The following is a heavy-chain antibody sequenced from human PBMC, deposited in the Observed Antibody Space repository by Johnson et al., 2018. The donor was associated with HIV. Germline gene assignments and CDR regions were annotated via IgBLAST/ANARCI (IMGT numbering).Heavy chain of an antibody. CDR1: GFTFSSYW. V-gene: IGHV3-20*04. CDR3: ASGAAAAPDAFDI. D-gene: IGHD6-13*01. Sequence: MLLVESGGGVVQPGGSLRLSCAASGFTFSSYWMSWVRQAPGKGLEWVSGINWNGGSTDYADSVKGRFTISRDNSKNTLYLQMNSLRAEDTAVYYCASGAAAAPDAFDIWGQGTMVTVSS. CDR2: INWNGGST. J-gene: IGHJ3*02.